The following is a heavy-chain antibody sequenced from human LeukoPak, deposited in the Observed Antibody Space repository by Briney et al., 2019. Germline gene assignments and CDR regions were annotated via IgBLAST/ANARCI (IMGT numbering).Heavy chain of an antibody. CDR3: ARADDSSGYYEPPLDY. D-gene: IGHD3-22*01. Sequence: GGSLRLSCAASGFTFSSYAMSWVRQAPGKGLEWVSAISGSGGSTYSADSVKGRFTISRDNSKNTLYLQMNSLRAGDTAVYYCARADDSSGYYEPPLDYWGQGTLVTVSS. V-gene: IGHV3-23*01. CDR1: GFTFSSYA. J-gene: IGHJ4*02. CDR2: ISGSGGST.